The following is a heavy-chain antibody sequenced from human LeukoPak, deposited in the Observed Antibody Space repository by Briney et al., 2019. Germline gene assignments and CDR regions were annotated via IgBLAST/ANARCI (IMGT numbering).Heavy chain of an antibody. J-gene: IGHJ5*02. V-gene: IGHV3-11*06. CDR1: GFSFSTYD. CDR2: ISSSRSDYR. Sequence: GGSLRLSCAASGFSFSTYDMIWIRQAPGRGLEWVSHISSSRSDYRRYAESVRGRFTISRDNAKNSVYLEMSGLTKNDTAVYYCARGGRNDLRSWFDPWGQGTVVTVSS. D-gene: IGHD1-1*01. CDR3: ARGGRNDLRSWFDP.